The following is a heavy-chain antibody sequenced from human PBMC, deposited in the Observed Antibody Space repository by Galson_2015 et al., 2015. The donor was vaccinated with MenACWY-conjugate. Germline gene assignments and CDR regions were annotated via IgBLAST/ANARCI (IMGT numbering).Heavy chain of an antibody. D-gene: IGHD4-17*01. CDR2: ISYDGSIK. J-gene: IGHJ4*02. V-gene: IGHV3-30*18. CDR3: AKGGSHGDYFDY. CDR1: GFTFSSYG. Sequence: SLRLSCAASGFTFSSYGMHWVRQAPGKGLEWVAVISYDGSIKYYADSVKGRFTISRDNSKNTLYLQMNSLRAEDTAVYYCAKGGSHGDYFDYWGQGTLVTVSS.